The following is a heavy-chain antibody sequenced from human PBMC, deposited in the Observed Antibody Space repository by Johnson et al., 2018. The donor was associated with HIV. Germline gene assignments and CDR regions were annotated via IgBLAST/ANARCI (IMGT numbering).Heavy chain of an antibody. CDR1: GFTFSSYG. CDR3: AKVHSSSSNGFDI. CDR2: IWYDGSNQ. D-gene: IGHD6-6*01. J-gene: IGHJ3*02. Sequence: QVQLVESGGGVVQPGRSLRLSCAASGFTFSSYGMHWVRQAPGKGLEWVAVIWYDGSNQYYADSGKGRFTVSRDNYKNTLYLQMNSLRGEDTAVYYCAKVHSSSSNGFDIWGQGTMVTVSS. V-gene: IGHV3-33*06.